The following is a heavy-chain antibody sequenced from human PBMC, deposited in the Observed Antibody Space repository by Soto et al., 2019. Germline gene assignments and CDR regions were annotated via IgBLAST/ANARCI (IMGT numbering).Heavy chain of an antibody. J-gene: IGHJ4*02. CDR3: ARATRGSISTRPDY. CDR2: INPTGGGT. CDR1: GYTFTRHS. Sequence: ASVKVSCKASGYTFTRHSMHWVRQAPGQGLEWMGMINPTGGGTTYAQKFQGRVTMTRDTSTGIVYMELTSLRPEDTAMYYCARATRGSISTRPDYWGLGTLVTVSS. V-gene: IGHV1-46*01. D-gene: IGHD6-6*01.